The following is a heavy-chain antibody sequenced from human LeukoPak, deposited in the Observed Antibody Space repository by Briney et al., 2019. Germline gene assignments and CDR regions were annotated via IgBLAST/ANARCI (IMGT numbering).Heavy chain of an antibody. CDR2: INHSGST. D-gene: IGHD2-2*01. Sequence: SETLSLTCAVYGGSFSGYYWSWIRQPPGKGLEWLGEINHSGSTNYNPSLKSRVTISADTSKNQFSLKLSSVTAADTAVYYCARALVVPAATPPLDVWGKGTTVTVSS. V-gene: IGHV4-34*01. CDR1: GGSFSGYY. J-gene: IGHJ6*04. CDR3: ARALVVPAATPPLDV.